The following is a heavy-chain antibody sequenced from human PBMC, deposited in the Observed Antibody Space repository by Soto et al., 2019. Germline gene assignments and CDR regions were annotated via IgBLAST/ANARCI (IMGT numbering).Heavy chain of an antibody. V-gene: IGHV3-23*01. CDR1: GFTFSSYA. D-gene: IGHD5-12*01. CDR2: ISGSGGST. Sequence: GGSLRLSCAASGFTFSSYAMSWVRQAPGKGLEWVSAISGSGGSTYYADSVKGRFTISRDNSKNTLYLQMNSLRAEDTAVYYCAKDSRYSGLASVDYWCQGTLVTVSS. CDR3: AKDSRYSGLASVDY. J-gene: IGHJ4*02.